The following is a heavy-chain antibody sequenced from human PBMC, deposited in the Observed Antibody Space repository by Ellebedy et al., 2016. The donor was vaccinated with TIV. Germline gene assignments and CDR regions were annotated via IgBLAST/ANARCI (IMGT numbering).Heavy chain of an antibody. Sequence: GSLRLXCIVSGGSIDRYYWSWIRQSAGKGLEWIGRIYTSGSTNYNPSLKSRVTMSVDASTTQLSLNLSSVTAADTAVYFCARLRQSRDRSHWYFDLWGRGTLVTVSS. J-gene: IGHJ2*01. CDR2: IYTSGST. D-gene: IGHD1-14*01. CDR3: ARLRQSRDRSHWYFDL. CDR1: GGSIDRYY. V-gene: IGHV4-4*07.